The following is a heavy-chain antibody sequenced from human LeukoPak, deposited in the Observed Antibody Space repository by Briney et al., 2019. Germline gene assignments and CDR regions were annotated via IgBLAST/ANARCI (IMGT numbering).Heavy chain of an antibody. J-gene: IGHJ4*02. CDR3: ATDRWGFFNY. D-gene: IGHD3-3*01. CDR1: GFTFSTYS. V-gene: IGHV3-48*01. CDR2: ISTSSSII. Sequence: GGSLRLSCAASGFTFSTYSMNWVRQAPGKGLEWVSYISTSSSIIYYADSVKGRFTISRDNAKNSLYLQMNSLRAEDAAFYYCATDRWGFFNYWGQGTLVTVSS.